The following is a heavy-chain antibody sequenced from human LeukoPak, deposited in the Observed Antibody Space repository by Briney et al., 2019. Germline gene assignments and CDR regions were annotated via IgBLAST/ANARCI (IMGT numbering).Heavy chain of an antibody. D-gene: IGHD2-2*01. CDR1: GFTFSSYT. CDR3: AKDSARYCSSTSCPHFDY. Sequence: QPGGSLRLSCAASGFTFSSYTMSWVRQAPGKGLEWVSTITTSDGNTYYADSVKGRFTVSRDNSKNTLFLQMNSLRAEDTAVYYCAKDSARYCSSTSCPHFDYWGQGTLVTVSS. CDR2: ITTSDGNT. J-gene: IGHJ4*02. V-gene: IGHV3-23*01.